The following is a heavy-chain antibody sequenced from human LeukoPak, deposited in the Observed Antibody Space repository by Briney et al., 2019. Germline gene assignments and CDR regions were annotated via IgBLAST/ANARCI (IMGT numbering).Heavy chain of an antibody. J-gene: IGHJ4*02. Sequence: SVTVSCKASGGTFSSYAISWVRQAPGQGLEWMGGIIPIFGTANYAQKFQGRVTITADESTSTAYMELSSLRSEDTAVYYCARDFSQIGTTVTTETNDYWGQGTLVTVSS. V-gene: IGHV1-69*13. CDR2: IIPIFGTA. D-gene: IGHD4-17*01. CDR3: ARDFSQIGTTVTTETNDY. CDR1: GGTFSSYA.